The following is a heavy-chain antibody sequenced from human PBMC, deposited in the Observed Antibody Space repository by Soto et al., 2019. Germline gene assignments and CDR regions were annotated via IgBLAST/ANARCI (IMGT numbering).Heavy chain of an antibody. J-gene: IGHJ3*02. CDR2: ILASGART. CDR3: AKDPIESGQYLLQAAFEI. V-gene: IGHV3-23*01. D-gene: IGHD2-2*01. Sequence: EVQLLESGGGLVQPGGSLRLSCAASGFTFSNYAMAWVRQAPGKGLEWVSGILASGARTYYADSVKGRFTISRDNSKNTLYLQMKNLRADDTALYYCAKDPIESGQYLLQAAFEIWGQGTMVTVSP. CDR1: GFTFSNYA.